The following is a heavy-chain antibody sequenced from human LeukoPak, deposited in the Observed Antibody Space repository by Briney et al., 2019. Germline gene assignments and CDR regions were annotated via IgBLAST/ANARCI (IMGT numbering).Heavy chain of an antibody. D-gene: IGHD3-16*02. J-gene: IGHJ4*02. CDR2: INHSGST. CDR1: GGSISSGGYS. V-gene: IGHV4-30-2*01. CDR3: ATSRPIYDYVWGSYRQHYFDY. Sequence: SETLSLTCAVSGGSISSGGYSWSWIRQPPGKGLEWIGEINHSGSTNYNPSLKSRVTISVDTSKNQFSLKLSSVTAADTAVYYCATSRPIYDYVWGSYRQHYFDYWGQGTLVTVSS.